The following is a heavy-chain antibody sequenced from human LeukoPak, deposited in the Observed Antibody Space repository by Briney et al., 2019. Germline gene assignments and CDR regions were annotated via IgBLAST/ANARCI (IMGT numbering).Heavy chain of an antibody. J-gene: IGHJ4*02. V-gene: IGHV3-33*01. CDR3: ARENIVVGEVDY. CDR2: IWYDGSNK. CDR1: GFTFSSYG. Sequence: PGGSLRLSCAASGFTFSSYGMHWVRQAPGKGLEWVAVIWYDGSNKYYADSAKGRFTISRDNSKNTLYLQMNSLRAEGTAVYCCARENIVVGEVDYWGQGTLVTVSS. D-gene: IGHD3-22*01.